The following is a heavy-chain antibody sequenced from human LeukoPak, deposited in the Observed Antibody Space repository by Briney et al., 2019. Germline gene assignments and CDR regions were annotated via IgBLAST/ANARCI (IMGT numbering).Heavy chain of an antibody. V-gene: IGHV3-9*01. CDR1: GFTFDDFA. CDR3: ARAYKDRSLAGKKEFFQH. J-gene: IGHJ1*01. D-gene: IGHD6-19*01. Sequence: GGSLRLSCAASGFTFDDFAMHWVRQTPGKGLEWVSSITWNGGRIGYADSVKGRFTISRDNTRNSLYLQMNSLRAEDTALYYCARAYKDRSLAGKKEFFQHWGQGTLVTVSS. CDR2: ITWNGGRI.